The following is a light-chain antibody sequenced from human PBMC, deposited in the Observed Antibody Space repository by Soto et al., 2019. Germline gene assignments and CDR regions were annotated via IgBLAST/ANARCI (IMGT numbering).Light chain of an antibody. CDR1: SSDVGGYNY. J-gene: IGLJ3*02. CDR3: SSYTSSSTLL. Sequence: QSALTQPASVSGSPGQSITISCTGTSSDVGGYNYVSWYQQLPGKAPKLMIYEVSNRPSGLSNRFSGSKSGNTASLTISGLQAEDEADYYCSSYTSSSTLLFGGGTKVTVL. CDR2: EVS. V-gene: IGLV2-14*01.